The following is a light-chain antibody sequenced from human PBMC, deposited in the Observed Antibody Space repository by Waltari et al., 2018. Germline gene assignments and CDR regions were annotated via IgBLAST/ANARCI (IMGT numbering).Light chain of an antibody. CDR2: HTS. CDR1: QSVSIY. J-gene: IGKJ1*01. CDR3: QHYKNLPVS. Sequence: LVLTQSPGTLSLSPVERAPLSCRASQSVSIYLAWYQQKPCQAPRLLIYHTSTRATGIPDRFSGSGSGTDFSLTISGLEPEDFAVYYCQHYKNLPVSFGQGTRVEIK. V-gene: IGKV3-20*01.